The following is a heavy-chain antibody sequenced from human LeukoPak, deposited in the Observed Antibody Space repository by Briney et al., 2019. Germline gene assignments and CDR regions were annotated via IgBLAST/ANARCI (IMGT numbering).Heavy chain of an antibody. CDR2: ISYDGSNK. Sequence: PGRSLRLSCAASGFTFSSYAMHWVRQAPGKGLEWVAVISYDGSNKYYADSVKGRFTISRDNSKNTLYLQMNSLRAEDTAVYYCARDFDDYGAFLNWGQGTLVTVSS. D-gene: IGHD4-17*01. CDR3: ARDFDDYGAFLN. V-gene: IGHV3-30-3*01. J-gene: IGHJ4*02. CDR1: GFTFSSYA.